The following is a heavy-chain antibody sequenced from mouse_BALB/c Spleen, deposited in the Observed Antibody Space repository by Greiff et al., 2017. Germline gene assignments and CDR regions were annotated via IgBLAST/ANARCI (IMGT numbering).Heavy chain of an antibody. Sequence: EVQLQESGPGLVKPSQSLSLTCTVTGYSITSDYAWNWIRQFPGNKLEWMGYISYSGSTSYNPSLKSRISITRDTSKNQFFLQLNSVTTEDTATYYCARRGYYGSSSDYWGQGTTLTVSS. D-gene: IGHD1-1*01. J-gene: IGHJ2*01. V-gene: IGHV3-2*02. CDR2: ISYSGST. CDR1: GYSITSDYA. CDR3: ARRGYYGSSSDY.